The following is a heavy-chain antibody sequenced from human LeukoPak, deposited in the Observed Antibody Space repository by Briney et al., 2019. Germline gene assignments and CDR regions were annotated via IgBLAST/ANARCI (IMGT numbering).Heavy chain of an antibody. CDR1: GYTFTSYY. V-gene: IGHV1-46*01. CDR3: ERDLGLIDCSSTSCYNGDY. D-gene: IGHD2-2*02. Sequence: GASVKVSCKASGYTFTSYYMHWVRQAPGQGLEWMGIINPSGGSTSYAQKFQGRVTMTRDTSTSTVYMELSSLRSEDTAVYYCERDLGLIDCSSTSCYNGDYWGQGTLVTVSS. J-gene: IGHJ4*02. CDR2: INPSGGST.